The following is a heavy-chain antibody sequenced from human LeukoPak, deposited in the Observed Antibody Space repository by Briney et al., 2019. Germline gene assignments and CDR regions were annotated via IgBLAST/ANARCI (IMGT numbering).Heavy chain of an antibody. V-gene: IGHV3-23*01. J-gene: IGHJ4*02. CDR2: ISGSGGST. Sequence: PGGSLRLSCAASGFTFSSYGMSWVRQAPGKGLEWVSAISGSGGSTYYADSVKGRFSISREDSKNTLYLQLNSLRAEDTAVYYCARSSRELGGYAPWELMPPFDYWGQGTLVTVSS. CDR1: GFTFSSYG. CDR3: ARSSRELGGYAPWELMPPFDY. D-gene: IGHD1-7*01.